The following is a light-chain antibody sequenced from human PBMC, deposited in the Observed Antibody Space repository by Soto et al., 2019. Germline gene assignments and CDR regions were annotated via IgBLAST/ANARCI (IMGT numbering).Light chain of an antibody. V-gene: IGLV2-14*03. J-gene: IGLJ2*01. Sequence: QSVLTQPASVSGSPGQSITISCTGTSSDVGGYHHVSWYQQHPGKAPKLMIYDVTDRPSRVSNRFSCSKSGNTASLAISGLQAEDEADYYCNSYPSTNTLVFGGGTKLTVL. CDR2: DVT. CDR1: SSDVGGYHH. CDR3: NSYPSTNTLV.